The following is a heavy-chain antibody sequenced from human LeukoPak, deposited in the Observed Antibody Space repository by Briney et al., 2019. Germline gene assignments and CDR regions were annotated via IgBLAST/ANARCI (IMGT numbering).Heavy chain of an antibody. CDR3: ASYFHYGDYASLWY. CDR1: GFTFNTYA. J-gene: IGHJ4*02. V-gene: IGHV3-23*01. Sequence: GGSLRLSCAASGFTFNTYAMSWVRQAPGEGREWVSSICENGESTYYADSVKGRFTISRDNSRNTLYLQMNSLRAEDTAVYYCASYFHYGDYASLWYWGQGTLVTVSS. D-gene: IGHD4-17*01. CDR2: ICENGEST.